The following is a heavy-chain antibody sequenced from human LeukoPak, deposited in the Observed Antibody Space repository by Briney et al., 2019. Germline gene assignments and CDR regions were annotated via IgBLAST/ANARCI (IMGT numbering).Heavy chain of an antibody. CDR2: IKQDGSEK. CDR3: ARDSRYGSGSYLAFDI. Sequence: GGSLRLSCAASGFTFSSYSMNWVRQAPGKGLEWVANIKQDGSEKYYVDSVKGRFTISRDNAKNSLYLQMNSLRAEDTAVYYCARDSRYGSGSYLAFDIWGQGTMVTVSS. V-gene: IGHV3-7*01. J-gene: IGHJ3*02. CDR1: GFTFSSYS. D-gene: IGHD3-10*01.